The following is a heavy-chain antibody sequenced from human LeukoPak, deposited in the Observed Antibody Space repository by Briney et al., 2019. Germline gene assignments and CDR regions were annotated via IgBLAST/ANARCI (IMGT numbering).Heavy chain of an antibody. D-gene: IGHD1-26*01. V-gene: IGHV3-23*01. CDR2: ITGSGGST. CDR3: ATRPASETYYAVFDY. J-gene: IGHJ4*02. CDR1: GVTFSNHA. Sequence: AGGSLRLSCAASGVTFSNHAMSWVRQAPGKGLEWVSGITGSGGSTYHAESVKGRFTISRDNSKNTLYLEMNSLRAEDTAVYFCATRPASETYYAVFDYWGQGTLVTVSS.